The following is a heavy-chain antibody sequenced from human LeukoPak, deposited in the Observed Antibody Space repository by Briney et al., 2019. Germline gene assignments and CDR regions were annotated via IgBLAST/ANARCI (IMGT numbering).Heavy chain of an antibody. CDR1: GGSISSSNW. Sequence: SETLSLTCAVSGGSISSSNWWSWVRQPPGKGLEWIGETNHSGSTNYNPSLKSRVTISVDTSKNQFSLKLSSVTAADTAVYYCARGDIEYYDFWNGYFETSYYFDYWGQGTLVTVSS. V-gene: IGHV4-4*02. CDR2: TNHSGST. D-gene: IGHD3-3*01. CDR3: ARGDIEYYDFWNGYFETSYYFDY. J-gene: IGHJ4*02.